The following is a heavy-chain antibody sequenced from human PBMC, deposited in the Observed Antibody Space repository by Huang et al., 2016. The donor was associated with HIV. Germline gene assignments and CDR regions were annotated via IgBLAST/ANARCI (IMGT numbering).Heavy chain of an antibody. CDR1: GFTFSSYG. D-gene: IGHD6-13*01. J-gene: IGHJ4*02. V-gene: IGHV3-30*18. Sequence: QVQLVESGGGVVQPGRSLRISCAASGFTFSSYGMHWVRQAPGRGVEGVAVISEDAKTKYYADSVKGRFIISRDNSKTTVYLQLNSLRLEDTAVYYCAKGGSAAAVLDFWGQGTLVTVSS. CDR2: ISEDAKTK. CDR3: AKGGSAAAVLDF.